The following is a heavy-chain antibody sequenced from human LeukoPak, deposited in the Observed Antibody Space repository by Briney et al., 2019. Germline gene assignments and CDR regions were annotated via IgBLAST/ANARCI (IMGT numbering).Heavy chain of an antibody. D-gene: IGHD3-22*01. V-gene: IGHV3-23*01. Sequence: GGSLRLSCAGSGFTLSSNWMHWVRQAPGKGLKWVSAISGSGGSTYYADSVKGRFTISRDNSKNTLYLQMNSLRAEDTAVYYCAKVLRRWYDSSGYYQTAFDYWGQGTLVTVSS. CDR2: ISGSGGST. J-gene: IGHJ4*02. CDR1: GFTLSSNW. CDR3: AKVLRRWYDSSGYYQTAFDY.